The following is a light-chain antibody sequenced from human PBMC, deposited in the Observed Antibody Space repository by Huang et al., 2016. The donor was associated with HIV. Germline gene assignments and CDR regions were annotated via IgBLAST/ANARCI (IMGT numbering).Light chain of an antibody. J-gene: IGKJ1*01. CDR2: AAS. CDR1: QSISSY. Sequence: DIQMTQSPSSLSASVGDRVTIPCRASQSISSYLNWYQQKPGKAPKRLIYAASSLQSGVPSRFSGSGSGTDFTLTISSLQPEDFATYYCQQSYSTLWTFGQGTKVEIK. V-gene: IGKV1-39*01. CDR3: QQSYSTLWT.